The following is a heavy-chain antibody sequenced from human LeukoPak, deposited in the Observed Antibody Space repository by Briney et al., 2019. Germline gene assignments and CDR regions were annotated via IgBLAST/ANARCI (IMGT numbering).Heavy chain of an antibody. J-gene: IGHJ4*02. V-gene: IGHV1-18*01. Sequence: ASVKVSCTASGYTFTSYGISWVRQAPGQGLEWMGWISAYNGNTNYAQKLQGRVTMTTDTSTSTAYMELRSLRSDDTAVYYCVVVTAIRAVDYWGQGTLVTVSS. D-gene: IGHD2-21*02. CDR3: VVVTAIRAVDY. CDR2: ISAYNGNT. CDR1: GYTFTSYG.